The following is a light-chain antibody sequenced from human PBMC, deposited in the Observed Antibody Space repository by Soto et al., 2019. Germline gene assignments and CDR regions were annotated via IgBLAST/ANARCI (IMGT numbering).Light chain of an antibody. CDR3: QVWDSSTGV. Sequence: SYELTQPLSVSVALGQTARITCGGNNIGSKNVHWYQQKPGQAPVLVIYRDSNRPSGIPERFSGSNSGNTATLTISRPQAGDEADYYCQVWDSSTGVFGTGTKLTVL. J-gene: IGLJ1*01. V-gene: IGLV3-9*01. CDR1: NIGSKN. CDR2: RDS.